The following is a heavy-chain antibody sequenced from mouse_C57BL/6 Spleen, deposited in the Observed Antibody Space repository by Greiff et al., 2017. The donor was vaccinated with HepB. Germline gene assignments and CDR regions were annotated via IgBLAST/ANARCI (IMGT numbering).Heavy chain of an antibody. Sequence: EVKLMESGGDLVKPGGSLKLSCAASGFTFSSYGMSWVRQTPDKRLEWVATISSGGSYTYYPDSVKGRFTISRDNAKNTLYLQMSSLKSEDTAMYYCAGGWDGFAYWGQGTLVTVSA. CDR2: ISSGGSYT. J-gene: IGHJ3*01. V-gene: IGHV5-6*01. CDR3: AGGWDGFAY. CDR1: GFTFSSYG. D-gene: IGHD4-1*01.